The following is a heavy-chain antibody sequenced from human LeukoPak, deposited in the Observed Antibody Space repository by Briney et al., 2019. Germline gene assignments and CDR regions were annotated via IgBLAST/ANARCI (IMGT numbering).Heavy chain of an antibody. D-gene: IGHD5/OR15-5a*01. V-gene: IGHV4-59*01. CDR1: GGSISSFY. J-gene: IGHJ3*01. CDR2: ISYSGTT. Sequence: PSETLSLTCTVSGGSISSFYWSWIRQPPGKGLEYIGYISYSGTTSYNPSLKSRVTISVDTSKNQFSLKLTSVTAADTAVYYCARDKGLPQAFDLWGQGTMVTSLQ. CDR3: ARDKGLPQAFDL.